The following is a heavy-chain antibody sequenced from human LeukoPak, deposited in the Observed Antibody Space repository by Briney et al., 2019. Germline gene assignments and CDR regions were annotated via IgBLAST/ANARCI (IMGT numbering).Heavy chain of an antibody. J-gene: IGHJ4*02. V-gene: IGHV5-51*01. D-gene: IGHD1-7*01. CDR3: ARVHGITGTFGLGDY. CDR2: VYPGDSDT. Sequence: GESLKISCKGSGFTFTTYWVGWVRQMPGKGLEWMGIVYPGDSDTRYSPSFQGQVTISADKSISTAYLQWSSLKASDIAMYYCARVHGITGTFGLGDYWGQGTPVTVSS. CDR1: GFTFTTYW.